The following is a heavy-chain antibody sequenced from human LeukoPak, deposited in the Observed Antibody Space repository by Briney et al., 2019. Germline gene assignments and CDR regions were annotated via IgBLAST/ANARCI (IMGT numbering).Heavy chain of an antibody. V-gene: IGHV1-69*10. CDR1: GGTFIIYA. CDR2: IIPIFGIA. CDR3: ARVEIAARLGWYFDL. J-gene: IGHJ2*01. Sequence: SVNVSFKASGGTFIIYAISWVRQAPGQGREWMGRIIPIFGIANYSQKFQGRVTITADKSTSTAYMELSSLRSEDTAVYYCARVEIAARLGWYFDLWGRGTLVTVSS. D-gene: IGHD6-6*01.